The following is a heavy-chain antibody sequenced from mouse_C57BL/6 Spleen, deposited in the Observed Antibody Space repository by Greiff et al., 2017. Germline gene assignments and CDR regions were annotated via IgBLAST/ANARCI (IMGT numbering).Heavy chain of an antibody. CDR3: ARKGGYYVDWYFDV. Sequence: QVQLKQPGAELVRPGSSVKLSCKASGYTFTSYWMHWVKQRPIQGLEWIGNIDPSDSETHYNQKFKDKATLTVDKSSSTAYMLLSSLTSEDSAVYYCARKGGYYVDWYFDVWGTGTTVTVSS. CDR2: IDPSDSET. V-gene: IGHV1-52*01. D-gene: IGHD2-3*01. J-gene: IGHJ1*03. CDR1: GYTFTSYW.